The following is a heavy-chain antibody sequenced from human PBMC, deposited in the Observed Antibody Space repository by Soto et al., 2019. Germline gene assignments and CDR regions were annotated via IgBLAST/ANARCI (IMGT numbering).Heavy chain of an antibody. D-gene: IGHD5-18*01. V-gene: IGHV3-30*18. J-gene: IGHJ6*02. CDR3: AKVRCQTGDTALRGSYYYGMDV. Sequence: GGSLRLSCAASGFTFSSYGMHWVRQAPGKGLEWVAVISYDGSNKYYAASVKGRFTISRDNSKNTLYLQMNSLRAEDTAVYSCAKVRCQTGDTALRGSYYYGMDVWGQGTTVTVSS. CDR1: GFTFSSYG. CDR2: ISYDGSNK.